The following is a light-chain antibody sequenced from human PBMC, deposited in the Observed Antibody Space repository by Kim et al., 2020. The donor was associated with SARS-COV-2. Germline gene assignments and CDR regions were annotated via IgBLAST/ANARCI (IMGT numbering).Light chain of an antibody. CDR3: TSYTSSSPGV. CDR2: DVS. Sequence: GQSITVSCTGTNSDVGDYNYVSWYQQHPGKAPKLMIYDVSNRPSGVSNRVSGSKSGNTASLTISGLQAEDEADYYCTSYTSSSPGVFGGGTQLTVL. V-gene: IGLV2-14*03. J-gene: IGLJ2*01. CDR1: NSDVGDYNY.